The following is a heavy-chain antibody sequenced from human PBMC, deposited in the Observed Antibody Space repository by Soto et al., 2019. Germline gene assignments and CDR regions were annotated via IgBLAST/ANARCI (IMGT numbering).Heavy chain of an antibody. CDR3: ARDSMVRGVIDYYYGMDV. CDR2: IYYSGST. D-gene: IGHD3-10*01. CDR1: GGSISSYY. V-gene: IGHV4-59*01. J-gene: IGHJ6*04. Sequence: SETLSLTCTFSGGSISSYYWSWIRQPPGKGLEWIGYIYYSGSTNYNPSLNSRVTISVDTSKNQFSLKLSSVTAADTAVYYCARDSMVRGVIDYYYGMDVWGKGTTVT.